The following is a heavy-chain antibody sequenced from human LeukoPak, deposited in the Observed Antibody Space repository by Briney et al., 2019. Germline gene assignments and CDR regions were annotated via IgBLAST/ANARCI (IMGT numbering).Heavy chain of an antibody. J-gene: IGHJ4*02. V-gene: IGHV3-23*01. CDR1: GFTFSSYG. Sequence: GGSLRLSCAASGFTFSSYGMSWVRQAPGKGLEWVSAISGSGGSTYYADSVKGRFTISRDNSKNTLYLQMNSLRAEDTAVYYCAKVMLLWFGEVRIFDYWGQGTLVTVSS. CDR3: AKVMLLWFGEVRIFDY. CDR2: ISGSGGST. D-gene: IGHD3-10*01.